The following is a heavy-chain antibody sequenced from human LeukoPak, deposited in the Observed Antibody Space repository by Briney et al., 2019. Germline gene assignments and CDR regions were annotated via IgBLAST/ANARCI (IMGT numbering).Heavy chain of an antibody. CDR2: TNVGNDYT. Sequence: ASVTVSFTASGYTFTHYAVHWVRQAPGQRLEWMGWTNVGNDYTESSQKFQDRLTITSDTTATTVYMELSSLRSEDTAVYYCARDDFSTYPGLNYFDYWGQGSLVTVSS. J-gene: IGHJ4*02. CDR1: GYTFTHYA. D-gene: IGHD4-11*01. CDR3: ARDDFSTYPGLNYFDY. V-gene: IGHV1-3*01.